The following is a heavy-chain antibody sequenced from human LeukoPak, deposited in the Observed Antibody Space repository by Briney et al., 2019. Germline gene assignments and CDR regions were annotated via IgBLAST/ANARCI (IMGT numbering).Heavy chain of an antibody. CDR3: ASLAAAGTNAFDI. CDR1: GGSISSSSYY. CDR2: IYYSGST. D-gene: IGHD6-13*01. V-gene: IGHV4-39*07. J-gene: IGHJ3*02. Sequence: SETLSLTCTVSGGSISSSSYYWGWIRQPPGKGLEWIGSIYYSGSTYYNLSLKSRVTISVDTSKNQFSLKLSSVTAADTAVYYCASLAAAGTNAFDIWGQGTMVTVSS.